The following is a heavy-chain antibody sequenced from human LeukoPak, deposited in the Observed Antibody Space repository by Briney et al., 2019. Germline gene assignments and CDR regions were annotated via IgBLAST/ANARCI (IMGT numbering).Heavy chain of an antibody. CDR3: ARTTMVRGTYYMDV. V-gene: IGHV4-59*11. D-gene: IGHD3-10*01. CDR2: IHYSGST. J-gene: IGHJ6*03. Sequence: SEPLPHTRTVSCGPINIHHWRCIPPPPGKALQCIGCIHYSGSTNYNPSLKSRVTISVDTFNNQFSLKLSSVTAADTAVYYCARTTMVRGTYYMDVWVKGTTVSIPS. CDR1: CGPINIHH.